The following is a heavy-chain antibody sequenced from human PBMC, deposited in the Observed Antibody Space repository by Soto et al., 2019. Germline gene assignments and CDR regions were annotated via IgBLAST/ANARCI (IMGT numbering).Heavy chain of an antibody. Sequence: QVQLQESGPGLVKPSETLSLTCTVSGGSVSSGSYYWSWIRQPPGKGLEWIGYIYYSGSTNYNPSLTMRLPIAVDTPKNQFSLELSSVTAADTAVFYCARGGAFNARSGWTEYYRGPGTLVTVSS. D-gene: IGHD3-22*01. V-gene: IGHV4-61*01. CDR1: GGSVSSGSYY. CDR2: IYYSGST. J-gene: IGHJ4*02. CDR3: ARGGAFNARSGWTEYY.